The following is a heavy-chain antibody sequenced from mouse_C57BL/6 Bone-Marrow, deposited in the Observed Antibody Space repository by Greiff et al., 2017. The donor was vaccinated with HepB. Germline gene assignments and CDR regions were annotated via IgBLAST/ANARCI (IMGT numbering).Heavy chain of an antibody. CDR3: TAPISYDYDEGFAY. J-gene: IGHJ3*01. V-gene: IGHV6-3*01. CDR2: IRLKSDNYAT. CDR1: GFTFSNYW. Sequence: EVQLVESGGGLVQPGGSMKLSCVASGFTFSNYWMNWVRQSPEKGLEWVAQIRLKSDNYATHYAESVKGRFTISRDDSKSSVYLQMNNLRAEDTGIYYCTAPISYDYDEGFAYWGQGTLVTVSA. D-gene: IGHD2-4*01.